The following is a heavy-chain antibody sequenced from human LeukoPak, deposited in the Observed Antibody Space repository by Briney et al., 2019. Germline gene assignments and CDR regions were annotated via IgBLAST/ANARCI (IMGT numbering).Heavy chain of an antibody. J-gene: IGHJ3*02. Sequence: GGTLRLSCAASGFTFSSYGMSWVRPAPGKGLEGVSAISGSCGSTYYADSVKGRFTISRDNSKNTLYLQMNSLRAEDTAVYYRAKASGVVVAVDAFDIWGQGTMVTVSS. CDR2: ISGSCGST. CDR1: GFTFSSYG. V-gene: IGHV3-23*01. D-gene: IGHD2-15*01. CDR3: AKASGVVVAVDAFDI.